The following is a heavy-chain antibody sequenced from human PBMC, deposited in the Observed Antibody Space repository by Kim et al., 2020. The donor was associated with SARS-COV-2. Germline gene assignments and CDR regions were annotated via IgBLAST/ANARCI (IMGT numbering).Heavy chain of an antibody. J-gene: IGHJ3*02. D-gene: IGHD4-17*01. V-gene: IGHV4-59*01. Sequence: YSPSLKSRVTISVDTSKNQFSLKLSCVSAADTAVYYCARSDYGDYFAFDIWGQGTMVTVSS. CDR3: ARSDYGDYFAFDI.